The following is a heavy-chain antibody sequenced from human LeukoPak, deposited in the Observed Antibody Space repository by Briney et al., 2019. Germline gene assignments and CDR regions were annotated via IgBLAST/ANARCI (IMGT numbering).Heavy chain of an antibody. CDR3: ARAAVAAGTRENWFDP. J-gene: IGHJ5*02. CDR1: GFTFSSYS. CDR2: ISSSSSYI. D-gene: IGHD6-13*01. V-gene: IGHV3-21*01. Sequence: PEGSLRLSCAASGFTFSSYSMNWVRQAPGKGLEWVSSISSSSSYIYYADSVKGRFTISRDNAKNSLYLQMNSLRAEDTAVYYCARAAVAAGTRENWFDPWGQGTLVTVSS.